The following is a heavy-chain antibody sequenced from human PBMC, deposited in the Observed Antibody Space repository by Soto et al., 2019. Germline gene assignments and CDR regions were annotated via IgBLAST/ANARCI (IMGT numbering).Heavy chain of an antibody. D-gene: IGHD3-10*01. V-gene: IGHV1-3*01. CDR1: GYTFTSYA. Sequence: QVQLVQSGAEVKKPGASVKVSCKASGYTFTSYAMHWVRQAPGQRLEWMGWINAGNGNTKYSQKFQGRVTITRDTSASTAYMELSSLRSEDTAVYYCARVETDYYAQAWSFNPWGQGTLVTVSS. CDR3: ARVETDYYAQAWSFNP. CDR2: INAGNGNT. J-gene: IGHJ5*02.